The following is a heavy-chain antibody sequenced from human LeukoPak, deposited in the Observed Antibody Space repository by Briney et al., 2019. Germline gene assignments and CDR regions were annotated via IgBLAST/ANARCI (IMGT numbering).Heavy chain of an antibody. CDR2: IYYIGST. CDR1: GGSISSYY. V-gene: IGHV4-59*01. D-gene: IGHD2-21*01. Sequence: SETLSLTCTVSGGSISSYYWSWIRQPPGKGLEWIGYIYYIGSTNYNPSLKSRVTISVDTCKNQFSLKLSSVTAADTAVYYCARVGGDYYGMDGWGQGTTVTVCS. J-gene: IGHJ6*01. CDR3: ARVGGDYYGMDG.